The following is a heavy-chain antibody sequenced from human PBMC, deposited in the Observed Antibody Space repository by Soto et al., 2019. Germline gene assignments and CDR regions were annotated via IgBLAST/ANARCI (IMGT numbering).Heavy chain of an antibody. D-gene: IGHD1-1*01. J-gene: IGHJ5*02. Sequence: SETLSLTCAVYGGFLSESYWTWIRQPPGKGLEWIGEINHVGGTNYNPSLKSRVTMSVDTSQNQVSLRLISVTAADTAMYFCVRILYQLPSSVLWLDPWGQGTPVTVSS. CDR3: VRILYQLPSSVLWLDP. CDR2: INHVGGT. V-gene: IGHV4-34*01. CDR1: GGFLSESY.